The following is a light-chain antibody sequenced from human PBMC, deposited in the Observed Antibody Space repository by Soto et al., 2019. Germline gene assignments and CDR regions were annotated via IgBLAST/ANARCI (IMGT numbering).Light chain of an antibody. CDR3: QQRSNWPRT. V-gene: IGKV3-11*01. J-gene: IGKJ3*01. CDR1: QSVSSY. Sequence: EVVLTQSPATLSLSPGESAALSCRASQSVSSYLAWYQQKPGQAPRLLIYDASSRATGNPARFSGSGSGTDFTLTISSLAPEDFAVYYCQQRSNWPRTFGPGTTVDIK. CDR2: DAS.